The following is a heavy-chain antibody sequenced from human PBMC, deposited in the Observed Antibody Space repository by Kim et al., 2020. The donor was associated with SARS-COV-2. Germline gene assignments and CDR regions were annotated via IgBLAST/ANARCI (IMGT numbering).Heavy chain of an antibody. D-gene: IGHD3-3*01. V-gene: IGHV3-49*04. CDR1: GFTFGDHV. CDR3: TRPNFWSGKYGVDV. J-gene: IGHJ6*02. CDR2: IRRNANGGTA. Sequence: GGSLRLSCTASGFTFGDHVMNWVRQAPGKGLEWVGFIRRNANGGTAEYAASVKGRFTISRDDSKSIAYLQMNSLKTEDTAVYYCTRPNFWSGKYGVDVWGQGTTVTVSS.